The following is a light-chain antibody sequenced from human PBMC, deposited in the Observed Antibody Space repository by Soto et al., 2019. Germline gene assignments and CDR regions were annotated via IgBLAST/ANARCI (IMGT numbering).Light chain of an antibody. V-gene: IGKV3-20*01. Sequence: EIVLTQSPGTLSLSPGERATLSCRASQSVSSNYLAWYQQKPGQAPRLLISDASSRATGIPDRFSGSGSGTDFTLTISRLEPEDFAVYYCHQYGSSLPYTFGQGTKLEIK. J-gene: IGKJ2*01. CDR3: HQYGSSLPYT. CDR2: DAS. CDR1: QSVSSNY.